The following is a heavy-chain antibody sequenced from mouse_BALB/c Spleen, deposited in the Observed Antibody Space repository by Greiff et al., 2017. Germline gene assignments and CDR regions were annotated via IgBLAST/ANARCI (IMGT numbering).Heavy chain of an antibody. CDR1: GYSITSGYY. Sequence: DVKLVESGPGLVKPSQSLSLTCSVTGYSITSGYYWNWIRQFPGNKLEWMGYISYDGSNNYNPSLKNRISITRDTSKNQFFLKLNSVTTEDTATYYCARASYGNYPWFAYWGQGTLVTVSA. CDR2: ISYDGSN. J-gene: IGHJ3*01. D-gene: IGHD2-10*01. V-gene: IGHV3-6*02. CDR3: ARASYGNYPWFAY.